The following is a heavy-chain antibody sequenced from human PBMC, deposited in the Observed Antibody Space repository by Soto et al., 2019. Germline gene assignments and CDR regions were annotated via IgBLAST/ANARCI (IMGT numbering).Heavy chain of an antibody. V-gene: IGHV3-21*01. CDR1: GFTFSSYS. CDR3: ARDPSRYFDSTFDY. Sequence: GGSLRLSCAASGFTFSSYSMNWVRQAPGKGLEWVSSISSSSSYIYYADSVKGRFTISRDNAKNSLYLQMNSLRAEDTAVYYCARDPSRYFDSTFDYWGQGTLVTVSS. CDR2: ISSSSSYI. D-gene: IGHD3-9*01. J-gene: IGHJ4*02.